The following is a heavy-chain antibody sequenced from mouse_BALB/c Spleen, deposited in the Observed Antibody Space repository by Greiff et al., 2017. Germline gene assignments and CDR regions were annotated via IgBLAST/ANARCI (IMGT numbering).Heavy chain of an antibody. Sequence: QVHVKQSGPGLVQPSQCLSITCTVSGFSLTSYGVHWVRQSPGKGLEWLGVIWSGGSTDYNAAFISRLSISKDNSKSQVFFKMNSLQADDTAIYYCARNGNYYGSSYDYFDYWGQGTTLTVSS. J-gene: IGHJ2*01. V-gene: IGHV2-4-1*01. CDR2: IWSGGST. CDR1: GFSLTSYG. CDR3: ARNGNYYGSSYDYFDY. D-gene: IGHD1-1*01.